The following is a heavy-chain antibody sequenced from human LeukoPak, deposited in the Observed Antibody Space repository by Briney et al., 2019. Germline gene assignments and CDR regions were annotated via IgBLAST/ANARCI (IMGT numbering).Heavy chain of an antibody. J-gene: IGHJ4*02. CDR2: IYYSGTT. CDR1: GDSISSTGYY. D-gene: IGHD2-15*01. Sequence: SETLSLTCNVSGDSISSTGYYWVWIREPPGKRLEWIGSIYYSGTTYYNPSLKSRVTISLDTSKNRFSLKLSSVTAADTAVFYCARLGVASTIDHWGQGTLVTVSS. CDR3: ARLGVASTIDH. V-gene: IGHV4-39*01.